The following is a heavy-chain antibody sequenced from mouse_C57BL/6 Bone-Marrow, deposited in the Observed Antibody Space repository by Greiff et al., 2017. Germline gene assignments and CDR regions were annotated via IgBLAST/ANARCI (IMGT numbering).Heavy chain of an antibody. V-gene: IGHV1-5*01. CDR3: TRVGFYDYDCYAMDY. J-gene: IGHJ4*01. Sequence: EVKLQESGTVLARPGASVKMSCKPSGYTFTSYWMHWVKQRPGQGLEWIGAIYPGNSHTSYNQKFKGKAKLTAVTSASTAYMELSSLTNEDSAVYDCTRVGFYDYDCYAMDYWGQGTSGTVSS. CDR1: GYTFTSYW. D-gene: IGHD2-4*01. CDR2: IYPGNSHT.